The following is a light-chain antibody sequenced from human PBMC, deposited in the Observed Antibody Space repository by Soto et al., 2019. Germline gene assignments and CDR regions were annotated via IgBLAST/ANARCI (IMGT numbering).Light chain of an antibody. CDR1: SSDVGSYNL. CDR2: DVS. CDR3: CSYAGSTGGYV. V-gene: IGLV2-23*02. Sequence: QSALTQPASVSGSPGQSITISCTGTSSDVGSYNLVSWYQQHPGKAPKLMIYDVSQWPSGVSNRFSGSKSGYTASLTISGLQAEDEADYYCCSYAGSTGGYVFGTGTKLTVL. J-gene: IGLJ1*01.